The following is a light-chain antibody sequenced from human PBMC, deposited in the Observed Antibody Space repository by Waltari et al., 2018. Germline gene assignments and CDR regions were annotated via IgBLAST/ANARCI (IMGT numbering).Light chain of an antibody. Sequence: DIQMTQSPSTLSASVGDRVTISCRASQSVGTWLAWYQQKPDKAPKLLIYMASSLESGVPSRFSASGSGTDFTLTISSLQPDDFATYSCQQYSSFSTFGQGTKV. J-gene: IGKJ2*01. CDR2: MAS. V-gene: IGKV1-5*03. CDR1: QSVGTW. CDR3: QQYSSFST.